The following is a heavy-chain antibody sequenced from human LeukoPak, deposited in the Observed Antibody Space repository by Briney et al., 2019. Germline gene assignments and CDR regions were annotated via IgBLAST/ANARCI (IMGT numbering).Heavy chain of an antibody. CDR1: GVTFGDYA. Sequence: GGSLRLSCTTSGVTFGDYAMSWVRQAAGKGLEWVSSISSSSSYIYYADSVKGRFTISRDNAKNSLYLQMNSLRAEDTAVYYCARGDSSGLDIWGQGTMVTVSS. D-gene: IGHD3-22*01. CDR2: ISSSSSYI. CDR3: ARGDSSGLDI. V-gene: IGHV3-21*01. J-gene: IGHJ3*02.